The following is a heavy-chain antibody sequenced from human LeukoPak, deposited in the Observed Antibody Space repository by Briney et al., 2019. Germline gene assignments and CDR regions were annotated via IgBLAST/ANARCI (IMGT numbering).Heavy chain of an antibody. Sequence: GGSLRLSCAASGFTVSSNYMSWVRQAPGKGLEWVSVFYSVGSTYYADSVKGRFTISSDNSKNTLYLQMNSLRAEDTAVYYCARGLDYGDYFDCWGQGTLVPVPS. CDR2: FYSVGST. CDR3: ARGLDYGDYFDC. V-gene: IGHV3-53*01. J-gene: IGHJ4*02. CDR1: GFTVSSNY. D-gene: IGHD4-17*01.